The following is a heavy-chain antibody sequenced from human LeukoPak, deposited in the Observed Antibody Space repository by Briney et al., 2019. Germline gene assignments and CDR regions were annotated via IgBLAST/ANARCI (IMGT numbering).Heavy chain of an antibody. CDR2: ISAYNGNT. Sequence: ASVKVSCKASGYTFTSYGISWVRQAPGQGLEWMGWISAYNGNTNYAQKLQGRVTMTTDTSTSTAYMELRSLRSDDTAVYYCARDSSRTISGISSCGGDCLLGDYWGQGTLVTVSS. D-gene: IGHD2-21*02. V-gene: IGHV1-18*01. CDR3: ARDSSRTISGISSCGGDCLLGDY. CDR1: GYTFTSYG. J-gene: IGHJ4*02.